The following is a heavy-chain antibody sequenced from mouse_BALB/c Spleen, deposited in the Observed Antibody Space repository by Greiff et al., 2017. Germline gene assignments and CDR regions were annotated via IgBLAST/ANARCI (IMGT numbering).Heavy chain of an antibody. J-gene: IGHJ2*01. Sequence: EVQLVESGGDLVKPGGSLKLSCAASGFTFSSYGMSWVRQTPDKRLEWVATISSGGSYTYYPDSVKGRFTISRDNAKNTLYLQMSSLKSEDTAMYYCARLHLYYFDYWGQGTTLTVSS. V-gene: IGHV5-6*01. CDR3: ARLHLYYFDY. CDR1: GFTFSSYG. CDR2: ISSGGSYT.